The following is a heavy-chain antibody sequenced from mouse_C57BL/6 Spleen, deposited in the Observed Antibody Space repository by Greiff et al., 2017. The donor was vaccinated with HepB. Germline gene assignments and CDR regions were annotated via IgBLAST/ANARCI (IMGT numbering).Heavy chain of an antibody. Sequence: EVHLVESGPGLVKPSQSLSLTCSVTGYSITSGYYWNWIRQFPGNKLEWMGYISYDGSNNYNPSLKNRISITRDTSKNQFFLKLNSVTTEDTATYYCARGRWLAYWGQGTLVTVSA. CDR1: GYSITSGYY. V-gene: IGHV3-6*01. CDR2: ISYDGSN. CDR3: ARGRWLAY. J-gene: IGHJ3*01.